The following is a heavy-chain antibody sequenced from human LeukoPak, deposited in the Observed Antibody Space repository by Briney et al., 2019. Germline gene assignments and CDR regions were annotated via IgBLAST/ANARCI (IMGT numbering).Heavy chain of an antibody. CDR2: IYTSGST. J-gene: IGHJ4*02. D-gene: IGHD3-10*01. CDR3: ARDHPLSAGAFDY. Sequence: SETLSLTCTVSGCSISSYYWSWIRQPAGKGLEWIGRIYTSGSTNYNPSLKSRVTMSVDTPKNQCSLKLNSVTAADTAVYYCARDHPLSAGAFDYWGQGTLVTVSS. CDR1: GCSISSYY. V-gene: IGHV4-4*07.